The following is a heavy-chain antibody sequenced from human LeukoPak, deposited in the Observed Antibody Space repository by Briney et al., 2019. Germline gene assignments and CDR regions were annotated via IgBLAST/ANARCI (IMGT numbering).Heavy chain of an antibody. Sequence: GGSLRLSCAASGFTFSSYEMNWVRQAPGKGLEWVSYISSSGSTIYYADSVKGRFTISRDNSKNTLYLQMNTLRAEDTAVYYCARGEREWFGFLRNYYFEYWGQGTLVTVSS. CDR3: ARGEREWFGFLRNYYFEY. CDR2: ISSSGSTI. V-gene: IGHV3-48*03. CDR1: GFTFSSYE. J-gene: IGHJ4*02. D-gene: IGHD3-10*01.